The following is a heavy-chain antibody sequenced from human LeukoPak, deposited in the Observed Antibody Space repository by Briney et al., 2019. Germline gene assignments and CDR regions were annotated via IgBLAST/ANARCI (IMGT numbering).Heavy chain of an antibody. Sequence: WASVKVSCKASGGTFSSYAISWVRQAPGQGLEWMGGIIPIFGTANYAQKFQGRVTITADKSTSTAYMELSSLRSEDTAVYYCARVDSGYDLPMDVWGKGTTVTVS. CDR1: GGTFSSYA. J-gene: IGHJ6*03. V-gene: IGHV1-69*06. CDR3: ARVDSGYDLPMDV. D-gene: IGHD5-12*01. CDR2: IIPIFGTA.